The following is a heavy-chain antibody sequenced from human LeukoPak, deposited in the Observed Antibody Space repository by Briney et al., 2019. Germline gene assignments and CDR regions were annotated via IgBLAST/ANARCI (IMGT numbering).Heavy chain of an antibody. D-gene: IGHD1-26*01. Sequence: GGSLRLSCAASGFTFSSYWMAWVRQAPGKGLEWVANIKGDESARHQADSVKGRFTISRDNTRNSLYLQMTNLRGDDTAVYYCARDVDGSLDYWGEGTLVFVS. J-gene: IGHJ4*02. V-gene: IGHV3-7*01. CDR2: IKGDESAR. CDR1: GFTFSSYW. CDR3: ARDVDGSLDY.